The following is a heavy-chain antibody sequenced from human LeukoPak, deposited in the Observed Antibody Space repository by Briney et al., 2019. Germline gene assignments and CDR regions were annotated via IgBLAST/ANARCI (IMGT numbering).Heavy chain of an antibody. J-gene: IGHJ4*02. V-gene: IGHV1-2*02. Sequence: ASVKVSCKASGYTFTGYYMHWVRQAPGQGLEWMGWINPNSGGTNYAQKFQGRVTMTRDTSISTAYMELSRLRSDDTAVYYCARDRTSLGGYGSGSYMGGYWGQGTLVTVSS. D-gene: IGHD3-10*01. CDR2: INPNSGGT. CDR3: ARDRTSLGGYGSGSYMGGY. CDR1: GYTFTGYY.